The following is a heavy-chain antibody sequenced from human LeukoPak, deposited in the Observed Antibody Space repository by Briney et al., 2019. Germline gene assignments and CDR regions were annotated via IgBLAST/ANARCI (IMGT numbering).Heavy chain of an antibody. V-gene: IGHV3-30*18. CDR1: GFTFSSYG. CDR2: ISYDGSNK. CDR3: AKEGWGSGNHILYYMDV. Sequence: GGSLRLSCAATGFTFSSYGMHWVRQAPGKGLEWVAVISYDGSNKYYADSVKGRFTISRDNSKNTLYLQMNSLRAEDTAVYYCAKEGWGSGNHILYYMDVWGKGTTVTISS. D-gene: IGHD3-10*01. J-gene: IGHJ6*03.